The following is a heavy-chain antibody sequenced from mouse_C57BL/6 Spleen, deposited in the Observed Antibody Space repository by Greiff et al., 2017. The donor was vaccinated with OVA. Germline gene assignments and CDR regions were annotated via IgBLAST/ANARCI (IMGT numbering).Heavy chain of an antibody. V-gene: IGHV1-82*01. Sequence: VQVVESGPELVKPGASVKISCKASGYAFRSSWMTWVKQRPGKGLEWIGRIYPGDGDTNYNGKFKGQATLTADKSSSTAYMQRSSLTSEDSAVYFCARDYSNNGGFAYWAKGLWSLSLQ. D-gene: IGHD2-5*01. CDR3: ARDYSNNGGFAY. CDR2: IYPGDGDT. J-gene: IGHJ3*01. CDR1: GYAFRSSW.